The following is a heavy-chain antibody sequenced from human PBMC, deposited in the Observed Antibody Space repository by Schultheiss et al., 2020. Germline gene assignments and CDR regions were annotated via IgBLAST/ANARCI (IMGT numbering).Heavy chain of an antibody. Sequence: SQTLSLTCSVSGGSVSSPSYYCSWIRQTPGRGLEWIGYIYYSGTTNYNPSLKSRVTISVDTAKNQFSLKLSSVTAADTAVYYCARDGGGAGDTAGYYYYGMDVWGQGTTVTVSS. CDR1: GGSVSSPSYY. J-gene: IGHJ6*02. D-gene: IGHD5-18*01. CDR3: ARDGGGAGDTAGYYYYGMDV. V-gene: IGHV4-61*01. CDR2: IYYSGTT.